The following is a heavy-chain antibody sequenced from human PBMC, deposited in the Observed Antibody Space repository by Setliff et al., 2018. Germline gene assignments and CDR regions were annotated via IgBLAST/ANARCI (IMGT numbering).Heavy chain of an antibody. CDR2: INPGDGST. J-gene: IGHJ4*02. V-gene: IGHV1-46*01. Sequence: ASVKVSCKASGYTFTTYYMHWVRQAPGQGLEWMGVINPGDGSTTYAQKFQGRVKMTRDTPTNTVYMQLNSLRFEDRAVYYCARENTAKNFWGEESDYWGQGTQVTVSS. CDR1: GYTFTTYY. CDR3: ARENTAKNFWGEESDY. D-gene: IGHD3-3*01.